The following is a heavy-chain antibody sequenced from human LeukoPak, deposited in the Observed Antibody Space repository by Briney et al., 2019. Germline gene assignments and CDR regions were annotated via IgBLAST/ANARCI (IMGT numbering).Heavy chain of an antibody. J-gene: IGHJ5*02. CDR2: INAGNGNT. Sequence: ASVKVSCKASGYTFTSYAMHWVRQAPGQRLEWMGWINAGNGNTKYSQKFQGRVTITRDTSASTAYMELGSLRSEDTAVYYCARSEYCSSTSCYAAWFDPWGQGTLVTVSS. D-gene: IGHD2-2*01. CDR1: GYTFTSYA. V-gene: IGHV1-3*01. CDR3: ARSEYCSSTSCYAAWFDP.